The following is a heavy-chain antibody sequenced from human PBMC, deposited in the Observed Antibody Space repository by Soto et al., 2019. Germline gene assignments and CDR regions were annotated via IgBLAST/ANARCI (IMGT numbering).Heavy chain of an antibody. CDR1: GYTFTSYG. J-gene: IGHJ2*01. CDR3: ARVGSSGNPPVYWYFDL. Sequence: QVQLVQSGAEVKKPGASVKVSCKASGYTFTSYGISWVRQAPGQGLEWMGWISAYNGNTNYAQKLQGRVTMTTDTSTSKAYMELRSLRSDDTAVYYCARVGSSGNPPVYWYFDLWGRGTLVTVSS. D-gene: IGHD6-19*01. CDR2: ISAYNGNT. V-gene: IGHV1-18*01.